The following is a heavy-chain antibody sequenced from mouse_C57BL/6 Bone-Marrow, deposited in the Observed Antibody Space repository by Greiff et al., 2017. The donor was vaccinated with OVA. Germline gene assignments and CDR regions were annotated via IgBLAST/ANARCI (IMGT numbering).Heavy chain of an antibody. CDR1: GFTFSDYY. Sequence: EVMLVESEGGLVQPGSSMKLSCTASGFTFSDYYMAWVRQVPEKGLEWVANINYDGSSTYYLDSLKSRFIISRDNAKNILYLQMSSLKSEDTATYYCARRGLYYCSSGWYFDVWGTGTTVTVSS. CDR2: INYDGSST. V-gene: IGHV5-16*01. J-gene: IGHJ1*03. CDR3: ARRGLYYCSSGWYFDV. D-gene: IGHD1-1*01.